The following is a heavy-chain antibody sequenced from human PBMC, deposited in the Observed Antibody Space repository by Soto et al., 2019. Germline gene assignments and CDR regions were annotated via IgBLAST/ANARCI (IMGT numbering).Heavy chain of an antibody. CDR2: LRNKANSYTT. D-gene: IGHD6-19*01. V-gene: IGHV3-72*01. J-gene: IGHJ4*02. Sequence: PGGSLRLSCAASGFTFSVHYMDWVRQAPGKGLEWVGRLRNKANSYTTEYAASVKGRFTISRDDSKNSLYLQLDSLKTEDTAVYYCARVYSSAWSGSYFDYWGQGSLVTVSS. CDR1: GFTFSVHY. CDR3: ARVYSSAWSGSYFDY.